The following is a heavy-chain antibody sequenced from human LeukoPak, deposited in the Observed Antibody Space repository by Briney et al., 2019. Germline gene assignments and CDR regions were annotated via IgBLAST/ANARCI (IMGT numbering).Heavy chain of an antibody. D-gene: IGHD4-17*01. Sequence: PGGCLRLSCAASGFTFSSYWMHWVRHTPGKGLVWVSRINGAGSSISYADSVKGRVTISRDNAKNTLYLQMNNLRAEDTAVYYCARGGDYKNDYWGQGTLVTVSS. CDR1: GFTFSSYW. J-gene: IGHJ4*02. V-gene: IGHV3-74*01. CDR3: ARGGDYKNDY. CDR2: INGAGSSI.